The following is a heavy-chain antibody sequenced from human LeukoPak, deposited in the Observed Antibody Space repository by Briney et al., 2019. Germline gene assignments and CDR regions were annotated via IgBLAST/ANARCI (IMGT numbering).Heavy chain of an antibody. CDR1: GGSISSYY. CDR3: ARDRVAAAGKGFDY. Sequence: KPSETLSLTCTVSGGSISSYYWSWIRQPPGKGLERIGYIYYSGSTNYNPSLKSRVTISVDTSKNQFSLKLSSVTAADTAVYYCARDRVAAAGKGFDYWGQGTLVTVSS. CDR2: IYYSGST. J-gene: IGHJ4*02. V-gene: IGHV4-59*01. D-gene: IGHD6-13*01.